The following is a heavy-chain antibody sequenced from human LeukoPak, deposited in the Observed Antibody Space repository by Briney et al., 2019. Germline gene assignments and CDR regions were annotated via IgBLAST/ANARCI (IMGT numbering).Heavy chain of an antibody. Sequence: GGTLRLSCAASGFTFNSYSMNRVRQAPGKGLEWVSYISSGSSTMYYADSVKGRFTISRDNAKNSLYLQMNSLRAEVTAVYYCARDYDFWSGYYTGVFDYWGQGTLVAVSS. CDR1: GFTFNSYS. CDR2: ISSGSSTM. V-gene: IGHV3-48*01. J-gene: IGHJ4*02. CDR3: ARDYDFWSGYYTGVFDY. D-gene: IGHD3-3*01.